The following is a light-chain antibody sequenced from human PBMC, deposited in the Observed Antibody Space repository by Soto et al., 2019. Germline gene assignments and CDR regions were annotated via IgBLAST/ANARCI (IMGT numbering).Light chain of an antibody. J-gene: IGLJ3*02. CDR3: SSWTSSTTQV. CDR1: SSDIGAYDY. Sequence: QSALTQPASLSGSPGQSITISCTGTSSDIGAYDYVSWFQQHPGKAPKLMIYEVNNRPSGVSNRFSGSKSGNTASLTISGLQAEDEADYYCSSWTSSTTQVLGGGTKLTVL. CDR2: EVN. V-gene: IGLV2-14*01.